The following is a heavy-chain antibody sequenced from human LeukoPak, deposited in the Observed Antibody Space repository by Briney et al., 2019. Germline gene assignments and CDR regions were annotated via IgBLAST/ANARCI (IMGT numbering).Heavy chain of an antibody. V-gene: IGHV3-7*05. D-gene: IGHD1-26*01. CDR1: AFTFRTYW. J-gene: IGHJ6*02. CDR3: TRDASGDTNSGPRMDV. CDR2: IKPDGSEK. Sequence: PGGSLRLSCAASAFTFRTYWMSWVRQAPGKGREWVAMIKPDGSEKYYVDSVKGLFTISRDNAKNSLYLQMSSLRAEDTAVYYCTRDASGDTNSGPRMDVWGQGTTVTVSS.